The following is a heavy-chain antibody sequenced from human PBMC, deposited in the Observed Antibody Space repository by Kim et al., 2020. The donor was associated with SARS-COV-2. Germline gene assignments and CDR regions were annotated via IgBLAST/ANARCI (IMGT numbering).Heavy chain of an antibody. CDR2: IWYDGSNK. D-gene: IGHD3-10*01. J-gene: IGHJ4*02. Sequence: GGSLRLSCAASGFTFSSYGMHWVRQAPGKGLEWVAVIWYDGSNKYYADSVKGRFTISRDNSKNTLYLQMNSLRAEDTAVYYCARESRVGELGNGLDYWGQGTLVSVSS. CDR1: GFTFSSYG. V-gene: IGHV3-33*01. CDR3: ARESRVGELGNGLDY.